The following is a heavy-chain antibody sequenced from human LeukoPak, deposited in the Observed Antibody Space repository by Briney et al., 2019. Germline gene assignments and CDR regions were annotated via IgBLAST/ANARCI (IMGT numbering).Heavy chain of an antibody. V-gene: IGHV4-61*05. D-gene: IGHD5-24*01. CDR3: ARHAGDGAFDI. J-gene: IGHJ3*02. Sequence: SETLSLTCNVSGDSISSTTFYWGWIRQPPGKGLEWIGYIYYSGSTNYNPSLKSRVTISVDTSKNQFSLKLSSVTAADTAVYYCARHAGDGAFDIWGQGTMVTVSS. CDR2: IYYSGST. CDR1: GDSISSTTFY.